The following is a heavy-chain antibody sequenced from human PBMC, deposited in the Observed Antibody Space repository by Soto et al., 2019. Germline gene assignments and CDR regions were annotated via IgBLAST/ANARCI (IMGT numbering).Heavy chain of an antibody. J-gene: IGHJ5*02. CDR2: INPSGGRT. CDR1: GYSFTTYY. V-gene: IGHV1-46*01. CDR3: ARDGCITATCAGGGNWFDP. D-gene: IGHD3-10*01. Sequence: ASVKVSCKASGYSFTTYYMHWVRQASGQGLEWMGIINPSGGRTTYAQNFQGRVTMTRDTSTSTVYMELSSLRSEDTAVYYCARDGCITATCAGGGNWFDPWGQGTPVTVSS.